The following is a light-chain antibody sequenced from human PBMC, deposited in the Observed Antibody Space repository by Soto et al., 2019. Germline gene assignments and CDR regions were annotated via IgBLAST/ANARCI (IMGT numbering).Light chain of an antibody. CDR2: AAF. J-gene: IGKJ1*01. CDR1: QSISDH. CDR3: QQSYSTHRT. V-gene: IGKV1-39*01. Sequence: DIQMPQSPSSLSASVGDRVSITCQASQSISDHLKWYQQKPGKATEVLIYAAFSLQSAGPARFSGRGSGTDFTLTISSLQPDDFATYYSQQSYSTHRTCGRGTKVEI.